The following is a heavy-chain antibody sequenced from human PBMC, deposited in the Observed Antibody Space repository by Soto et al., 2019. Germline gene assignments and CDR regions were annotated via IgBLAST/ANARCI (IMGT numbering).Heavy chain of an antibody. CDR2: IYPGDSDT. D-gene: IGHD6-19*01. CDR1: GYGFTSYW. Sequence: GESLKIACKGSGYGFTSYWIGWVRQMPGKGLERMGIIYPGDSDTRYSPSFQGQVTISADKSINTTYLQWSSLKASDTAIYYCARLFDTSGWYDYWGKGTLVTVSS. V-gene: IGHV5-51*01. CDR3: ARLFDTSGWYDY. J-gene: IGHJ4*02.